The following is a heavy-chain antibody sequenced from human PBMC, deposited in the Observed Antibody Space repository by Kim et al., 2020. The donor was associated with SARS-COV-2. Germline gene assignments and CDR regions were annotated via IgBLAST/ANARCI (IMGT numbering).Heavy chain of an antibody. CDR3: ARAPLYSGYSSSWGDY. D-gene: IGHD6-13*01. CDR1: GYTFTSYG. J-gene: IGHJ4*02. CDR2: ISAYNGNT. Sequence: ASVKVSCKASGYTFTSYGIRWVRQAPGQGLEWMGWISAYNGNTNYAQKLQGRVTMTTDTSTSTAYMELRSLRSDDTAVYYCARAPLYSGYSSSWGDYWGQGTLVTVSS. V-gene: IGHV1-18*04.